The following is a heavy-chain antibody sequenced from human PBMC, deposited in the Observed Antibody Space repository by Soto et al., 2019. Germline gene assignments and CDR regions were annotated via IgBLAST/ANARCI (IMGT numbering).Heavy chain of an antibody. D-gene: IGHD2-2*01. CDR1: GYTFSNYG. V-gene: IGHV1-18*01. CDR2: ISLYSDGT. J-gene: IGHJ5*02. CDR3: ARVVPGAEAWFGP. Sequence: QVQLVQSGGEVKRPGASVKVSCKTSGYTFSNYGITWVRQAPGQPLEWLGWISLYSDGTNYAKKFQGRVSMTTDTSTTTAYMALRSLRSDDTAVYYCARVVPGAEAWFGPWGQGTMVTVSS.